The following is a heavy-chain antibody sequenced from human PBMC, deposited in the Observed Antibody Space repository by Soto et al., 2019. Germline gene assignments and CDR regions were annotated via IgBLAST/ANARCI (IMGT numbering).Heavy chain of an antibody. CDR2: IMPVFATP. Sequence: QVQLMQSGAEVKKPGSSVKVSCKASGGTFSTSAISWVRQAPGEGLEWVGGIMPVFATPDYAQKFQGRVTISADXPTTXAXVELTSLTTDDTAVYYCARDKDRQQLGGNYYYILDVWGQGTAITVSS. V-gene: IGHV1-69*12. D-gene: IGHD3-3*02. CDR1: GGTFSTSA. CDR3: ARDKDRQQLGGNYYYILDV. J-gene: IGHJ6*02.